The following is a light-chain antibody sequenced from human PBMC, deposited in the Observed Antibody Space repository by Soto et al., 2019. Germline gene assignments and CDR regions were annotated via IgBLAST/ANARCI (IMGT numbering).Light chain of an antibody. CDR1: QGISSW. CDR2: AAS. J-gene: IGKJ3*01. CDR3: QHATTFPPFT. V-gene: IGKV1D-12*01. Sequence: DIQMTQSPASVSASVGDRVTITCRASQGISSWLAWYQQKHGNAPHLLLYAASSLQSGVPSRFSGSGSGTDFTLTSSRLQHEYVATYYCQHATTFPPFTFGHGTKVDI.